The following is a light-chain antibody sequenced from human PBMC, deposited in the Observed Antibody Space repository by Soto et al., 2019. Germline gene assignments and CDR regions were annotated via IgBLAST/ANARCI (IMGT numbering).Light chain of an antibody. CDR1: QSVSSSY. Sequence: EIVLTQSTGTLSLSPGERATLSCRASQSVSSSYLAWYQQKPGQAPRLLISGASSRATGIPDRFSGSGSGTDFTLTITRVEPEDFAVYYCQQYATSPLTFGGGTKVDIK. CDR2: GAS. J-gene: IGKJ4*01. V-gene: IGKV3-20*01. CDR3: QQYATSPLT.